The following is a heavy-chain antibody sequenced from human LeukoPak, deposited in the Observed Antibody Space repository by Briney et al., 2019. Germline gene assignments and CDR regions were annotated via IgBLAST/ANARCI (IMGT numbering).Heavy chain of an antibody. CDR2: IYSGGST. CDR3: ARTYYYDSSGYHGLDY. D-gene: IGHD3-22*01. J-gene: IGHJ4*02. Sequence: GGSLRLSCAASGFTVSSNYMSWVRQAPGKGLEWVSVIYSGGSTYYADSVKGRFTISRDNSKNTLYLQMNSLRAEDTAVYYCARTYYYDSSGYHGLDYWGQGTLVTVSS. V-gene: IGHV3-53*01. CDR1: GFTVSSNY.